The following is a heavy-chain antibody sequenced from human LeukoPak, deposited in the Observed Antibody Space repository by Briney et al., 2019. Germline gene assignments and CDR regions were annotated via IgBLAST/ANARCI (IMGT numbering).Heavy chain of an antibody. J-gene: IGHJ4*02. V-gene: IGHV1-46*01. Sequence: ASVKVSCKASGYTFTSYYMHWVRQAPGQGLEWMGIINPSGGSTSYAQKFQGRVTMTRDMSTSTAYMELRSLRSDDTAVYYCARDRRLGWELPRPFDYWGQGTLVTVSS. CDR1: GYTFTSYY. D-gene: IGHD1-26*01. CDR3: ARDRRLGWELPRPFDY. CDR2: INPSGGST.